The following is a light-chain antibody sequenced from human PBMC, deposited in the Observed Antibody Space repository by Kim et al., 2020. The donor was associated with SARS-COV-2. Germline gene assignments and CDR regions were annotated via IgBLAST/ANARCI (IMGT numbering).Light chain of an antibody. CDR2: WAS. J-gene: IGKJ1*01. CDR3: QQYFTTPQT. Sequence: DIVMTQAPDSLSVSLGERATINCKSSQSVLYSSNNNNYLAWYQHKPGQPPKLLIYWASTRESGVPDRFSGSGSGTDFTLTISSLQAEDVAVYYCQQYFTTPQTFGQGTKVEIK. CDR1: QSVLYSSNNNNY. V-gene: IGKV4-1*01.